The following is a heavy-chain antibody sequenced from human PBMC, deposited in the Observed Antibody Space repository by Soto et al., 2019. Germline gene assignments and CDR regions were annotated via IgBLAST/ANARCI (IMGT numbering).Heavy chain of an antibody. CDR3: ARAPLAAAGNYWYFDL. CDR2: INHSGST. V-gene: IGHV4-34*01. CDR1: GGSFSGYY. J-gene: IGHJ2*01. D-gene: IGHD6-13*01. Sequence: QVQLQQWGAGLLKPSETLSLTCAVYGGSFSGYYWSWIRQPPGKGLEWIGEINHSGSTNYNPSLKSRVTISVDTSKNQFSLKLSSVTAADTAVYYCARAPLAAAGNYWYFDLWGRGTLVTVSS.